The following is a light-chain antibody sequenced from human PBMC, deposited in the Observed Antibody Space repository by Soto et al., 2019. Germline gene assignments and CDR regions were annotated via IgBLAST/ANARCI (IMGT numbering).Light chain of an antibody. CDR3: QQYNSWPPT. V-gene: IGKV3-15*01. Sequence: EIVMTQSPATLSVSLGERATLSCRASQSVRSNLAWYQQKPGQAPRLLIYDASTRAPGIPARFSGSGSGTELTLTISSLRSDDFAVYHCQQYNSWPPTFGHGTRLEIK. CDR1: QSVRSN. J-gene: IGKJ5*01. CDR2: DAS.